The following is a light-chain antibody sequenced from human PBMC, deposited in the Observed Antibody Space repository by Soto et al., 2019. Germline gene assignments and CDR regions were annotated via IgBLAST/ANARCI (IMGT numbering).Light chain of an antibody. CDR3: QQYDSPPPT. J-gene: IGKJ4*01. CDR1: QGVGKF. CDR2: DAS. V-gene: IGKV1-33*01. Sequence: DIQLTQSPLSLSASVGDRVTITCQASQGVGKFLNWFQQKSGEAPKLLIDDASHLESGVPVRFSGSGSGADFTLTISSLPPEDYATYYCQQYDSPPPTFGGGTKVDMK.